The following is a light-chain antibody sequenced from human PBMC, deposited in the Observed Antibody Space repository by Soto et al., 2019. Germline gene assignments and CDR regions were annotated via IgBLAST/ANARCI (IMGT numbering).Light chain of an antibody. J-gene: IGLJ2*01. CDR2: QDS. CDR3: QAWDGSVV. V-gene: IGLV3-1*01. CDR1: KLGEKY. Sequence: SYELTQPPSVSVSPGQTASITCSGDKLGEKYACWYQQKPGQSPVLVIYQDSRRPSGIPERFSGSNSGNTATLTISGTQAMDEADYYCQAWDGSVVFGGGTKLTVL.